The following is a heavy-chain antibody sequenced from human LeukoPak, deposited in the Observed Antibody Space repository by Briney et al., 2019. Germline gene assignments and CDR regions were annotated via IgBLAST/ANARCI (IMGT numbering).Heavy chain of an antibody. J-gene: IGHJ4*02. D-gene: IGHD4-23*01. CDR3: ANGNSPDRFDY. CDR1: GGSISSYF. Sequence: ASETLSLTCTVSGGSISSYFWSWIRQPPGKGLEWIGYIYYSGSTNYNPSLKSRVTISVDTSKNQFSLKLSSVTAADTAVYYCANGNSPDRFDYWGQGTLVTVSS. V-gene: IGHV4-59*01. CDR2: IYYSGST.